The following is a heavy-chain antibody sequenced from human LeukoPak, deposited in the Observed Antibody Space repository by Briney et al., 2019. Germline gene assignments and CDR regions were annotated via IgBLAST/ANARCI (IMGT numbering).Heavy chain of an antibody. CDR2: IYYSGST. D-gene: IGHD6-13*01. CDR3: ARPGQQLVRN. J-gene: IGHJ4*02. CDR1: GGSISSSSYY. Sequence: SETLSLTCTVSGGSISSSSYYWGWIRQPPGKGLEWIGSIYYSGSTYYDPSLKSRVTISVDTSKNQFSLKLSSVTAADTAVYYCARPGQQLVRNWGQGTLVTVSS. V-gene: IGHV4-39*07.